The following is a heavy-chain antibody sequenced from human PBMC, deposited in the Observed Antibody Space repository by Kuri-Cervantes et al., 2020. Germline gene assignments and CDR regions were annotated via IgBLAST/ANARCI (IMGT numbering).Heavy chain of an antibody. CDR1: GFTFDDYA. CDR2: ISSSSSYI. Sequence: GGSLRLSCAVSGFTFDDYAMHWVRQAPGKGLEWVSSISSSSSYIYYADSVKGRFTISRDNAKNSLYLQMNSLRAEDTAVYYCARDVPLRYFDWLSYFDYWGQGTLVTVSS. D-gene: IGHD3-9*01. CDR3: ARDVPLRYFDWLSYFDY. J-gene: IGHJ4*02. V-gene: IGHV3-21*01.